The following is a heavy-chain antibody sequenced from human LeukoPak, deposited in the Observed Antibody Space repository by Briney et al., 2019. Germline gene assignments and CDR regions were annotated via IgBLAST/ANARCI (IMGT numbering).Heavy chain of an antibody. J-gene: IGHJ4*02. CDR3: AKFLSWGVFDWLKETSDY. CDR1: GFTFSSYA. Sequence: PGGSLRLSCAASGFTFSSYAMSWVRQAPGKGLEWVSAISGSGGSTYYADSVKGRFTISRDNSKNTLYLQMNSLRAEDTAVYYCAKFLSWGVFDWLKETSDYWGQGTLVTVSS. CDR2: ISGSGGST. V-gene: IGHV3-23*01. D-gene: IGHD3-9*01.